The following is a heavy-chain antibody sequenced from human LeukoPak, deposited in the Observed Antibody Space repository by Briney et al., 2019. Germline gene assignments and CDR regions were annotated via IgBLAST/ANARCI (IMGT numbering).Heavy chain of an antibody. Sequence: GGSLRLSCAASGFTFSSYAMHWVRQAPGKGLEWVAVISYDGSNKYYADSVKGRLTISRDNSKNTLYLQMNSLRAEDTAVYYCARDLGGTVTTASFDYWGQGTLVTVSS. CDR3: ARDLGGTVTTASFDY. V-gene: IGHV3-30*04. J-gene: IGHJ4*02. D-gene: IGHD4-17*01. CDR2: ISYDGSNK. CDR1: GFTFSSYA.